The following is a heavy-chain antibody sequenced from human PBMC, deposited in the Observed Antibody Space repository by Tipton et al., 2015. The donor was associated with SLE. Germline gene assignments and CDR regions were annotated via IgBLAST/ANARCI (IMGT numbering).Heavy chain of an antibody. J-gene: IGHJ3*02. D-gene: IGHD1-1*01. Sequence: SLRLSCAASGFTFSSYAMHWVRQAPGKGLERVAVISYDGTNKYYSGPVKGRFTISRDNSRNTLCLQMSSLRAEDTAVYYCARDLPTSIYNWNARGAFDIWGQGTMVTVSS. CDR1: GFTFSSYA. CDR3: ARDLPTSIYNWNARGAFDI. CDR2: ISYDGTNK. V-gene: IGHV3-30-3*01.